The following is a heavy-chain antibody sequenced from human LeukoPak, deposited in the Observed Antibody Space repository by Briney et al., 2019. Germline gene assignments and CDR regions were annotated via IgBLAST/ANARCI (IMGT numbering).Heavy chain of an antibody. CDR2: ISYDGRNE. Sequence: PGGSLRLSCAASGFSFNSYGMHWVRQAPGKGLEWVAVISYDGRNEYYADSVKGRFTISRDKSRNTVYLQMNSLRAEDTAVYYCAKDLHSSSNDYYGMDVWGQGTTVTVSS. CDR3: AKDLHSSSNDYYGMDV. CDR1: GFSFNSYG. D-gene: IGHD6-13*01. V-gene: IGHV3-30*18. J-gene: IGHJ6*02.